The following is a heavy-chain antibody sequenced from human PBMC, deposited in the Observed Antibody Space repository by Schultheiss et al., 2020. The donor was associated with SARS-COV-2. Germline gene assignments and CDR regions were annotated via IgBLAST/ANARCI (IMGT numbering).Heavy chain of an antibody. Sequence: SQTLSLTCTVSGGSISSSSYYWGWIRQPPGKGLEWIGYIYYSGSTYYNPSLKSRVTISVDTSKNQFSLKLSSVTAADTGVYYCARGGYYYYFDYWGQGTLVTVSS. J-gene: IGHJ4*02. V-gene: IGHV4-61*05. D-gene: IGHD3-22*01. CDR3: ARGGYYYYFDY. CDR2: IYYSGST. CDR1: GGSISSSSYY.